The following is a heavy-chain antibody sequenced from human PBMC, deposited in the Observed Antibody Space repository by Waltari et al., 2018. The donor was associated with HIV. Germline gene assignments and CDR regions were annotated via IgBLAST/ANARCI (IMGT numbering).Heavy chain of an antibody. Sequence: EVQLVESGGGLVKPGGSLRLSCAASGFTFSNAWMSWVRQAPGKGRKWVGRIKSKTDGGTTDYAAPVKGRFTISREDSKNTLYLQMNILKTEDTAVYYCTTAYYYDSSGYYSVFDYWGQGTLVTVSS. V-gene: IGHV3-15*01. CDR1: GFTFSNAW. D-gene: IGHD3-22*01. CDR3: TTAYYYDSSGYYSVFDY. CDR2: IKSKTDGGTT. J-gene: IGHJ4*02.